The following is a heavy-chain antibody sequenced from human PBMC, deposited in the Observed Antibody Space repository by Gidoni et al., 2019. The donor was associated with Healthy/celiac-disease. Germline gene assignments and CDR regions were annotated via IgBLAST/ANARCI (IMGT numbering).Heavy chain of an antibody. CDR2: IRGSGGST. J-gene: IGHJ3*02. CDR1: GFTFNSDA. D-gene: IGHD2-15*01. CDR3: AKDIVVVVAAIHDAFDI. V-gene: IGHV3-23*01. Sequence: EVQLLVSGGGLLQPGRSLRLSCAASGFTFNSDAMSWVRQAPGKGLEWVSAIRGSGGSTYYADSVKGQFTISRDNSKNTLYLQMNSLRAEDTAVYYCAKDIVVVVAAIHDAFDIWGQGTMVTVSS.